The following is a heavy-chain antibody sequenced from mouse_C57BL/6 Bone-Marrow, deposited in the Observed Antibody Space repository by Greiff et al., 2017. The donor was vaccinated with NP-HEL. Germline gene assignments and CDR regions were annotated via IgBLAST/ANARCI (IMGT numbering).Heavy chain of an antibody. CDR3: ARYYYGSIWYFDV. CDR2: INYDGSST. CDR1: GFTFSDYY. V-gene: IGHV5-16*01. D-gene: IGHD1-1*01. Sequence: DVMLVESEGGLVQPGSSMKLSCTASGFTFSDYYMAWVRQVPEKGLEWVANINYDGSSTYYLDSLKSRFIISRDNAKNILYLQMSSLKSEDTATYYCARYYYGSIWYFDVWGTGTTVTVSS. J-gene: IGHJ1*03.